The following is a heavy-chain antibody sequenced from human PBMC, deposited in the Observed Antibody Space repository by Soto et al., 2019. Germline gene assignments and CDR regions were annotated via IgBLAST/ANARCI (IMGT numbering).Heavy chain of an antibody. CDR2: ISYDGSNK. Sequence: PGGSLRLSCAASGFTFSSYGMHWVRQAPGKGLEWVAVISYDGSNKYYADSVKGRFTISRDNSKNTLYLQMNSLRAEDTAVYYCAKDGSNYEYFDYWGQGTLVTVSS. CDR1: GFTFSSYG. D-gene: IGHD4-4*01. CDR3: AKDGSNYEYFDY. V-gene: IGHV3-30*18. J-gene: IGHJ4*02.